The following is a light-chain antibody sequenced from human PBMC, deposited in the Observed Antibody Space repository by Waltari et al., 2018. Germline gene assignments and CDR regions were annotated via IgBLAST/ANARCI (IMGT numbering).Light chain of an antibody. J-gene: IGLJ3*02. CDR1: RDIHVGTHN. V-gene: IGLV5-45*01. Sequence: QAVLTQPASLSASPGASASLTCSLRRDIHVGTHNLYLYQPRPGSPPQFLVKYKPDSGTQLGSGVPSRFSGSKDTSANAGILLISGLQSEDEADYYCMILYNNAVVFGGGTKVTVL. CDR3: MILYNNAVV. CDR2: YKPDSGT.